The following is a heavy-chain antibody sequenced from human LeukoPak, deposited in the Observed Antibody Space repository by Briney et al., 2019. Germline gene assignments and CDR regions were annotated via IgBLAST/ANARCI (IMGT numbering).Heavy chain of an antibody. CDR3: ARAPGGNSPFDY. CDR2: IYTSGNS. J-gene: IGHJ4*02. V-gene: IGHV4-61*02. CDR1: GGSISSGSYY. D-gene: IGHD4-23*01. Sequence: SETLSLTCTVSGGSISSGSYYWSWIRQPAGKGLEWIGRIYTSGNSNYNPSLKSRVTMSLDTSKNQFSLKVRSVTAADTAMYYCARAPGGNSPFDYWGQGTLVTVSS.